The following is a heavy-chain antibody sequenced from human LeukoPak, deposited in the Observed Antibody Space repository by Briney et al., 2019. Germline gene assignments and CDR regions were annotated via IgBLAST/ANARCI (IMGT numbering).Heavy chain of an antibody. CDR3: ARVEWELLLYYFDY. J-gene: IGHJ4*02. CDR1: GGSIGTSTYY. Sequence: SETLSLTCTVSGGSIGTSTYYWGWIRQPPGKGLEWIGSIYYSGSTYYNPSLKSRVTISVDTSKNQFSLKLSSVTAADTAVYYCARVEWELLLYYFDYWGQGTLVTVSS. V-gene: IGHV4-39*07. CDR2: IYYSGST. D-gene: IGHD1-26*01.